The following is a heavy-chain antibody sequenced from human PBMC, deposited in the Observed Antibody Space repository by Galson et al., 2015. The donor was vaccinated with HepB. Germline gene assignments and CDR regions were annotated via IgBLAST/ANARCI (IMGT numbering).Heavy chain of an antibody. Sequence: SLRLSCAASGFTLTNYAMSWVRQAPGKGPEWVSGLSGSGGTTYYADSVEGRFTISRDNSKSTLHLQMNSLRGEDTALYYCARTIWAGSWYFDPWGRGTLVTVSS. CDR3: ARTIWAGSWYFDP. CDR1: GFTLTNYA. CDR2: LSGSGGTT. V-gene: IGHV3-23*01. J-gene: IGHJ2*01. D-gene: IGHD7-27*01.